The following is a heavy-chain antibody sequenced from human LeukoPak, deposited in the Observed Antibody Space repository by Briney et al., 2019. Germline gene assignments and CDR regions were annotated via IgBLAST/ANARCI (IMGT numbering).Heavy chain of an antibody. D-gene: IGHD6-13*01. CDR3: ARGARAQARAIAAADGFDY. CDR1: GGSISSSSYY. CDR2: INHSGST. V-gene: IGHV4-39*07. J-gene: IGHJ4*02. Sequence: SETLSLTCTVSGGSISSSSYYWGWIRQPPGKGLEWIGEINHSGSTNYNPSLKSRVTISVDTSKNQFSLKLSSVTAADTAVYYCARGARAQARAIAAADGFDYWGQGTLVTVSS.